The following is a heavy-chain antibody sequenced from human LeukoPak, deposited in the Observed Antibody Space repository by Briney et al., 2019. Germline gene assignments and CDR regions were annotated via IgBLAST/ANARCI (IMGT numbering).Heavy chain of an antibody. Sequence: PSETLSLTCTVSGGSISSYYWSWIRQPPGKGLEWTGYIYYSGSTNYNPSLKSRVTISVDTSKNQFSLKLSSVTAADTAVYYCARESVRDYVWGSYRYNLCAFDIWGQGTMVTVSS. CDR1: GGSISSYY. J-gene: IGHJ3*02. CDR2: IYYSGST. V-gene: IGHV4-59*01. D-gene: IGHD3-16*02. CDR3: ARESVRDYVWGSYRYNLCAFDI.